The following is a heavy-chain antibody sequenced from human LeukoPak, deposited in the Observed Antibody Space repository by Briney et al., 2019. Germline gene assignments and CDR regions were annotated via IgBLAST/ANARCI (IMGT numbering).Heavy chain of an antibody. CDR3: ARARYREDSYGYAGGFYYMDV. Sequence: SETLSLTCTVSGGSTSNYYWSWIRQPPGKGLEWIGYISYSGSSNSHPSLKSRVTISVDMSQTQVYLELSSVTAADTAVYYCARARYREDSYGYAGGFYYMDVWGKGTTVTVSS. CDR2: ISYSGSS. V-gene: IGHV4-59*01. J-gene: IGHJ6*03. CDR1: GGSTSNYY. D-gene: IGHD5-18*01.